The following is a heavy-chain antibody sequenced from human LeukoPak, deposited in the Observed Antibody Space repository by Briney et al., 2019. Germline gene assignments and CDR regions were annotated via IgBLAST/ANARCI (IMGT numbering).Heavy chain of an antibody. J-gene: IGHJ4*02. Sequence: GGSLRLSCAASGFTSDDYAMHWVRQAPGKGLEWVSGISWNSGSIGYADSVKGRFTISRDYSMNTLYLQMTSLRDDDTALYYCAKDDDGRHHGVDHWGQGTLVTVSS. V-gene: IGHV3-9*02. CDR2: ISWNSGSI. CDR1: GFTSDDYA. D-gene: IGHD4-17*01. CDR3: AKDDDGRHHGVDH.